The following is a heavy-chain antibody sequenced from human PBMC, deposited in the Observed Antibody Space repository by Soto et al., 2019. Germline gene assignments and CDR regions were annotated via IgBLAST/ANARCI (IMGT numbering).Heavy chain of an antibody. CDR3: ARHRETWYSSSWYYFDY. D-gene: IGHD6-13*01. CDR1: GGSISSYY. CDR2: IYYSGST. J-gene: IGHJ4*02. Sequence: QVQLQESGPGLVKPSETLSLTCTVSGGSISSYYWSWIRQPPGKGLEWIWYIYYSGSTNYNPSLKSRVTISVDTSKNQFSLKLSSVTAADTAVYYCARHRETWYSSSWYYFDYWGQGTLVTVSS. V-gene: IGHV4-59*08.